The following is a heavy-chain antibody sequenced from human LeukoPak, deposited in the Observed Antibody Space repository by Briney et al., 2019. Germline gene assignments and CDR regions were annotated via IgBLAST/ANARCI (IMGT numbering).Heavy chain of an antibody. V-gene: IGHV3-30*02. CDR1: GFTFSTYG. D-gene: IGHD1-1*01. J-gene: IGHJ6*03. CDR2: IRYDGSTN. Sequence: GGSLRLSCAASGFTFSTYGMHWVRQAPGKGLEWVAFIRYDGSTNYYADSVKGRFTISRDNSKNTLYLQMNSLRGDDTAVYYCARGHPKTNYYYYMDVWGKGTTVTISS. CDR3: ARGHPKTNYYYYMDV.